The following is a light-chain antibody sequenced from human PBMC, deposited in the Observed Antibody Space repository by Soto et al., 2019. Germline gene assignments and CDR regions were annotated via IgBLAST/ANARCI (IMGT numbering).Light chain of an antibody. V-gene: IGKV3D-20*01. CDR2: DAS. J-gene: IGKJ2*01. CDR1: QRVSSSY. Sequence: IVLTQSPATLSLSPGERATLSCGASQRVSSSYLAWYQQKPGLAPRLLIYDASYRATGIPDRFSGSGSGTDFTLTISRLEPEDFAVYYCQQYGSSPQTFGQGTKLEIK. CDR3: QQYGSSPQT.